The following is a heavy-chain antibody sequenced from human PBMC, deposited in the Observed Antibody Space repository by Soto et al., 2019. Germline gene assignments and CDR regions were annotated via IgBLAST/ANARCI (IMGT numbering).Heavy chain of an antibody. CDR2: IYYSGNT. J-gene: IGHJ5*02. CDR1: GGSVSSGDYY. D-gene: IGHD5-18*01. CDR3: ARIPVDTSMIYWLDT. Sequence: PSETLSLTCTVSGGSVSSGDYYWSWIRQPPGKGLEWIGYIYYSGNTNYNPSLKSRVIISVDTSKNLFSLKLTSVTAADTAVHYCARIPVDTSMIYWLDTWGQGTLVTVS. V-gene: IGHV4-61*08.